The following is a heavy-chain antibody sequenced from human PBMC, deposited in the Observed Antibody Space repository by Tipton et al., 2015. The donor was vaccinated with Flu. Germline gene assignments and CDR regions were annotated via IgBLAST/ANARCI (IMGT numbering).Heavy chain of an antibody. J-gene: IGHJ6*02. CDR1: GFSVSTYY. V-gene: IGHV3-53*01. Sequence: SLRLSCAASGFSVSTYYMNWVRQAPGKGLEWVSITYSGGATYYADSVKGRFTISRDTSKNTLFLQMNSLRVDDTAVYYCARVTGASTAYGMDVWGQGTTVTVSS. CDR3: ARVTGASTAYGMDV. CDR2: TYSGGAT. D-gene: IGHD2-2*01.